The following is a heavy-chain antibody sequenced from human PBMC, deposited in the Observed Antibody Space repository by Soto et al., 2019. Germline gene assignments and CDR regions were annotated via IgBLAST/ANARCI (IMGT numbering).Heavy chain of an antibody. Sequence: GGSLRLSCAASGFTFSSYAMHWVRQAPGKGLEWVAVISYDGSNKYYADSVKGRFTISRDNSKNTLYLQMNSLRAEDTAVYYCASTDTAMVHYHYFDYWGQGTLVTVSS. J-gene: IGHJ4*02. V-gene: IGHV3-30-3*01. CDR2: ISYDGSNK. CDR3: ASTDTAMVHYHYFDY. D-gene: IGHD5-18*01. CDR1: GFTFSSYA.